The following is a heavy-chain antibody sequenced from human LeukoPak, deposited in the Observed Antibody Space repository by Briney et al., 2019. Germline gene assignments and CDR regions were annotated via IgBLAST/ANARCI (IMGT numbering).Heavy chain of an antibody. CDR1: GYTFTGYY. V-gene: IGHV1-2*02. D-gene: IGHD6-19*01. Sequence: ASVEVSCKPSGYTFTGYYLHWVRQAPGQALEWMGWISPNTGATIYAQNFQGRVTLSRDTSISTAYMDLSSLRSDDTAVYHCASDRVGSGWPRPFYFEFWGQGTLVTVSS. CDR2: ISPNTGAT. J-gene: IGHJ4*02. CDR3: ASDRVGSGWPRPFYFEF.